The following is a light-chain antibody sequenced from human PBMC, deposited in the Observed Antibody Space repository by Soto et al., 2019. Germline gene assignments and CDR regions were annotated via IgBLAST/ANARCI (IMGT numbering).Light chain of an antibody. CDR3: KSYDSSLSRVV. Sequence: QSVLTQPPSVSGAPGQRVTISCTGSSSNIGAGYDVHWYQQLPGTAPKLLIYGNSNRPSGVPDRFSGSKSGTSASLAITGLQDEDEADYYCKSYDSSLSRVVFGGGTKVTVL. CDR1: SSNIGAGYD. J-gene: IGLJ2*01. CDR2: GNS. V-gene: IGLV1-40*01.